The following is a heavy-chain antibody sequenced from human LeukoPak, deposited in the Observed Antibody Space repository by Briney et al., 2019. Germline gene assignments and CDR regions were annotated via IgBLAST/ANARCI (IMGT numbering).Heavy chain of an antibody. CDR3: ARDGIAAAGAFDI. J-gene: IGHJ3*02. CDR2: ISSSSSYI. CDR1: GFTFSSYS. V-gene: IGHV3-21*01. D-gene: IGHD6-13*01. Sequence: PGGSLRLSCAASGFTFSSYSMNWVRQAPGKGLEWVSSISSSSSYIYYADSVKGRFTISRENAKNSLYLQMNSLRAGDTAVYYCARDGIAAAGAFDIWGQGTMVTVSS.